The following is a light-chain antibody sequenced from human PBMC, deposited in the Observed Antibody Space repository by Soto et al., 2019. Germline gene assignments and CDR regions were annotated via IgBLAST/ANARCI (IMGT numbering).Light chain of an antibody. CDR1: QRISTY. Sequence: DIQMTQSPSTLSAGVGDRVAITYRASQRISTYLNWYQQKPGKAPTLLIYAASSLQSGVPSRFSGGGSGTDFTLTINTLQPEDFATYFCQQCYSSPRTFGQGTKVDIK. J-gene: IGKJ1*01. V-gene: IGKV1-39*01. CDR3: QQCYSSPRT. CDR2: AAS.